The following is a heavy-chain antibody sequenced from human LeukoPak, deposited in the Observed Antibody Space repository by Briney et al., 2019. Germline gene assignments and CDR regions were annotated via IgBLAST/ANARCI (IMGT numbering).Heavy chain of an antibody. D-gene: IGHD1-26*01. CDR3: ACRGEAGATSSFSPYFDY. V-gene: IGHV1-18*01. J-gene: IGHJ4*02. Sequence: ASVKVSCKASGYTFTSYGISWVRQAPGQGLEWMGWISAYNGNTNYAQKLQGRVTMTTDTSTSTAYMELRSLRSDDTAVYYCACRGEAGATSSFSPYFDYWGQGTLVTVSS. CDR2: ISAYNGNT. CDR1: GYTFTSYG.